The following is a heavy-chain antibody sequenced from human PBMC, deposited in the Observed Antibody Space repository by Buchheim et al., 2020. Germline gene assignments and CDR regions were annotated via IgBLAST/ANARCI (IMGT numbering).Heavy chain of an antibody. J-gene: IGHJ4*02. V-gene: IGHV3-23*01. D-gene: IGHD2-2*01. CDR1: GFIFSSYL. CDR3: AKRFDQRYFDY. CDR2: ITGSGDST. Sequence: EVQLLESGGGLVQPGGSLRLSCAASGFIFSSYLMTWVRQAPGKGLECVATITGSGDSTYYADSVKGRFTISRDNSKNTLYLQMNSLRAEDTAVYYCAKRFDQRYFDYWDQGTL.